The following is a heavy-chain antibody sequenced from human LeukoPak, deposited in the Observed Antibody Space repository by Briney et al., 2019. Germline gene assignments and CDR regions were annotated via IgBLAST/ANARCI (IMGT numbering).Heavy chain of an antibody. V-gene: IGHV4-38-2*01. D-gene: IGHD5-18*01. CDR3: AISIGYSYGDDAFDV. Sequence: SETLSLTCAVSGGSISSNFYWGWIRQSPGKGLEWIATMYPTLYHGGSTFYSPPLKSRVAMSLDKSQNQFSLKLSSVTATDTAVYYCAISIGYSYGDDAFDVWGPGTGVTVSS. CDR1: GGSISSNFY. J-gene: IGHJ3*01. CDR2: MYPTLYHGGST.